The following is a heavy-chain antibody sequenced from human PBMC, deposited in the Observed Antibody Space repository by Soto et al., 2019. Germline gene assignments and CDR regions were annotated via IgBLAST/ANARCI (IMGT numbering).Heavy chain of an antibody. Sequence: SVKVSCKVSGGTFSSYFINWVRQAPGQGLEWVGGIIPVFGTGSYAEKFQGRVTITADESTSTAYMELSRLRSDDTAVYYCARETPSAAAAYYYYSLDVWGQGTTVTVSS. J-gene: IGHJ6*02. CDR2: IIPVFGTG. CDR1: GGTFSSYF. V-gene: IGHV1-69*13. CDR3: ARETPSAAAAYYYYSLDV. D-gene: IGHD6-13*01.